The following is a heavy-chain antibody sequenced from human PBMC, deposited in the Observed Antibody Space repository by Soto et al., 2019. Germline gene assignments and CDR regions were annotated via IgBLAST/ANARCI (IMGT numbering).Heavy chain of an antibody. CDR3: AKGDYDFWSGYRYNWFDP. CDR1: GFTFSSYG. CDR2: ISYDGSNK. J-gene: IGHJ5*02. V-gene: IGHV3-30*18. D-gene: IGHD3-3*01. Sequence: GGSLRLSCAASGFTFSSYGMHWVRQAPGKGLEWVAVISYDGSNKYYADSVKGRFTISRGNSKNTLYLQMNSLRAEDTAVYYCAKGDYDFWSGYRYNWFDPWGQGTLVTVSS.